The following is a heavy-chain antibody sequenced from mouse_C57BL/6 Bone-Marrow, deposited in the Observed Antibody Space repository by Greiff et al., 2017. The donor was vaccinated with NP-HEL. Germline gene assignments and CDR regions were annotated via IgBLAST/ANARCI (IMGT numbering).Heavy chain of an antibody. D-gene: IGHD1-1*01. Sequence: DVHLVESGGGLVKPGGSLKLSCAASGFTFSSYTMSWVRQTPEKRLEWVATISGGGGNTYYPDSVKGRFTISRDNAKNTLYLQMSSLRSEDTALYYCARRDYGSSYVDYWGQGTTLTVSS. J-gene: IGHJ2*01. V-gene: IGHV5-9*01. CDR2: ISGGGGNT. CDR1: GFTFSSYT. CDR3: ARRDYGSSYVDY.